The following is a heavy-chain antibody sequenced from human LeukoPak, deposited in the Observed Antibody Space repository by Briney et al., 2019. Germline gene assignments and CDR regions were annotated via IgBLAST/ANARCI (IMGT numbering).Heavy chain of an antibody. Sequence: ASVKVSCKASGGTFSSYAISWVRQAPGQGLEWMGGIIPIFGTANYAQKFQGRVTITADESTSTAYMELSSLRSEDTAVYYCARAPQEGYYDSSGYYSNGAFDIRGQGTMVTVSS. V-gene: IGHV1-69*13. J-gene: IGHJ3*02. CDR3: ARAPQEGYYDSSGYYSNGAFDI. CDR1: GGTFSSYA. CDR2: IIPIFGTA. D-gene: IGHD3-22*01.